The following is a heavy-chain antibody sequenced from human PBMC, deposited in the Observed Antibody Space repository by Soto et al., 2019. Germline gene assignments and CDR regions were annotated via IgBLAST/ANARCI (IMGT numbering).Heavy chain of an antibody. J-gene: IGHJ4*02. V-gene: IGHV3-23*01. CDR2: ISYGGGTT. CDR3: AKNPGYYYDSTGYHFDY. Sequence: GGSLRLFCAASGFTFSSYAMSWVRQAPGKGLEWVSAISYGGGTTYYADSVKGRFTISRDNSKNTLYLQMNSLRAEDTAVYYCAKNPGYYYDSTGYHFDYWGQGTLVTVSS. CDR1: GFTFSSYA. D-gene: IGHD3-22*01.